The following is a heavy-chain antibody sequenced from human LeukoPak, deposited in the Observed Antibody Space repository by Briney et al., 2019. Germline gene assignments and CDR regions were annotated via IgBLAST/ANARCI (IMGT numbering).Heavy chain of an antibody. D-gene: IGHD5-12*01. Sequence: PGESLKISCKGSGYSFTTYWIGWVRQMPGKGLEWMGIIYPDDSDTTYSPSFQGQVTLSADKSISTAYLQWSSLKASDTAIYYCARRGSGYDFHLDYWGQGTLVTVSS. V-gene: IGHV5-51*01. CDR2: IYPDDSDT. J-gene: IGHJ4*02. CDR3: ARRGSGYDFHLDY. CDR1: GYSFTTYW.